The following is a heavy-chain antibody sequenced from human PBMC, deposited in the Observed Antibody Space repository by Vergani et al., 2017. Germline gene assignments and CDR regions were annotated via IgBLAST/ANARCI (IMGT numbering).Heavy chain of an antibody. CDR2: ITPFNGNT. CDR1: GYTFTYRY. D-gene: IGHD2-2*01. Sequence: QMQLVQSGAEVKKTGSSVSCKASGYTFTYRYLHWVRQAPGQALEWMGWITPFNGNTNYAQKFQDRVTITRDRSKSTAYMELSSLRSEDRAMYYCALAESSTSCINSVCITPETGSWFDPWGQGSLVTVSS. V-gene: IGHV1-45*02. J-gene: IGHJ5*02. CDR3: ALAESSTSCINSVCITPETGSWFDP.